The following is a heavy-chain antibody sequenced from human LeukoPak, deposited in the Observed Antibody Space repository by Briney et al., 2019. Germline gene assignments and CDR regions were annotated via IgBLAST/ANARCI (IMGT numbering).Heavy chain of an antibody. Sequence: GRSLRLSCAASGFTFRNYSMQWLRQAPGKGLEWVAFISYDGNDKYYADSVKGRFTISRDNSKNTLYLQMNSLRAEDTAVYYCAKDEPGSYSPSDYWGQGTLVTVSS. D-gene: IGHD3-10*01. V-gene: IGHV3-30*18. CDR3: AKDEPGSYSPSDY. CDR2: ISYDGNDK. J-gene: IGHJ4*02. CDR1: GFTFRNYS.